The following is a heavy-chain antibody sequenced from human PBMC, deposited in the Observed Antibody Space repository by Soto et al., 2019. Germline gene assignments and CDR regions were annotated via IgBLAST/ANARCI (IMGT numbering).Heavy chain of an antibody. D-gene: IGHD2-21*02. V-gene: IGHV3-74*01. CDR2: ISSDGSYA. J-gene: IGHJ4*02. Sequence: EVQLVESGGGLVQPGGSLRLSCAASGFTFSHYWMYWVRQAPGKGLVCVSRISSDGSYASYADSVKGRFTISRDSAKSTLYLQMNSLRAEDTGVYYCARAFYSLVPTAYWGQGTRVTVSS. CDR3: ARAFYSLVPTAY. CDR1: GFTFSHYW.